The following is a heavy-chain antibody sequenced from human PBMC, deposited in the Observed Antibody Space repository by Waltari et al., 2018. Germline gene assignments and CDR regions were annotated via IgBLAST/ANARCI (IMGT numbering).Heavy chain of an antibody. Sequence: QQQLQESGSGLVSPSQTLSLTCAVSGASISSGAYSWSWIRQTPGKGLEWIGYIYHTGRTYYDPSLKSRVTISMDRSKNQFSLKLISVTAADTAVYYCARMRELVAGPFDYWGLGTLVIVSS. J-gene: IGHJ4*02. CDR2: IYHTGRT. CDR3: ARMRELVAGPFDY. CDR1: GASISSGAYS. V-gene: IGHV4-30-2*01. D-gene: IGHD6-19*01.